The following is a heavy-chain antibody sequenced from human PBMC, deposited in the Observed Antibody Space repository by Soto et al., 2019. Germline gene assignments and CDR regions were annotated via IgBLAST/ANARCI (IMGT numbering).Heavy chain of an antibody. D-gene: IGHD1-1*01. CDR2: ISGSGGSI. CDR3: VKGYWKGDV. J-gene: IGHJ6*02. Sequence: EVQLLESGGGLVQPGWSLRLSCAASGFTFSTYAMNWVRQAPGNGLEWVSAISGSGGSIHYADSVKGRFTISRANSQTTLYLQMNSLRDGGTAVYHCVKGYWKGDVWGQGTTVTVTS. CDR1: GFTFSTYA. V-gene: IGHV3-23*01.